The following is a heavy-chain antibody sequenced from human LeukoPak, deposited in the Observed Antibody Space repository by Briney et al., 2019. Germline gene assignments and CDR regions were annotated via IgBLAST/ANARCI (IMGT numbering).Heavy chain of an antibody. Sequence: ASVKVSCKASGGTFSSYAISWVRQAPGQGLEWMGGIIPIFGTANYAQKFQGRVTITTDESTSTAYMELSSLRSEDTAVYYCARGRESRVRGEFYVRRNWFDPWGQGTLVTVSS. CDR1: GGTFSSYA. D-gene: IGHD3-10*01. V-gene: IGHV1-69*05. CDR3: ARGRESRVRGEFYVRRNWFDP. J-gene: IGHJ5*02. CDR2: IIPIFGTA.